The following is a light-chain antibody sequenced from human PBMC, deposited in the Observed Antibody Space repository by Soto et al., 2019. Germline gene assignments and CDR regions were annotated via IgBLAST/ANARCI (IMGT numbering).Light chain of an antibody. V-gene: IGKV3-20*01. CDR3: QQYGSPPRT. CDR2: ATS. CDR1: QSVSRSH. Sequence: EIVLTQSPGTLSLSPGERATLSCRASQSVSRSHLAWYQQKPGRAPRLLIYATSTRATGIPDRFSGSGSGTDFTLTTSRLEPEDFAVSYCQQYGSPPRTFGQGTKVEIK. J-gene: IGKJ1*01.